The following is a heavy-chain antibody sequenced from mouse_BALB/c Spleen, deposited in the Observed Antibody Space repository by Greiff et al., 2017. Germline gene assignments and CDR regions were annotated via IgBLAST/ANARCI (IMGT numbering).Heavy chain of an antibody. Sequence: QVQLQQPGAELVKPGAPVKLSCKASGYTFTSYWMNWVKQRPGRGLEWIGRIDPSDSETHYNQKFKDKATLTVDKSSSTAYIQLSSLTSEDSAVYYCARGYPLYFDYWGQGTTLTVSS. CDR1: GYTFTSYW. J-gene: IGHJ2*01. CDR2: IDPSDSET. V-gene: IGHV1-69*02. CDR3: ARGYPLYFDY. D-gene: IGHD1-2*01.